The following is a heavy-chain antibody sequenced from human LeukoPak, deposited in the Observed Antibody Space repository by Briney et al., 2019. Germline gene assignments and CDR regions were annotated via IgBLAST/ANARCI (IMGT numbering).Heavy chain of an antibody. D-gene: IGHD3-16*01. Sequence: SVKVSCKASGGTFSSYAISWVRQAPGQGLEWMGGIIPIFGTANYAQKFQGRVTITADESTSTAYMELSSLRSEDTAVYYCARGPRLRVPTFRLWFDPWGQGTLVTVSS. CDR1: GGTFSSYA. V-gene: IGHV1-69*13. J-gene: IGHJ5*02. CDR2: IIPIFGTA. CDR3: ARGPRLRVPTFRLWFDP.